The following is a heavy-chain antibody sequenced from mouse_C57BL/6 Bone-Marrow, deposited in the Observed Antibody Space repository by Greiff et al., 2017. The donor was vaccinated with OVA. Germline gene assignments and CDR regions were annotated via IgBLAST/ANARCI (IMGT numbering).Heavy chain of an antibody. D-gene: IGHD1-1*01. Sequence: EVQVVESGAELVRPGASVKLSCTASGFNIKDDYMHWVKQRPEQGLEWIGWIDPENGDTEYASKFQGKATITADTSSNTAYLQLSSLTSEDTAVYYCTAYYYGSSYEAWFAYWGQGTLVTVSA. CDR1: GFNIKDDY. CDR2: IDPENGDT. CDR3: TAYYYGSSYEAWFAY. V-gene: IGHV14-4*01. J-gene: IGHJ3*01.